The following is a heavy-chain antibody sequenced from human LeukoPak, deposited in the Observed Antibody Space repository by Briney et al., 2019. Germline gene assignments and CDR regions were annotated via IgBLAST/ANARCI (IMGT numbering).Heavy chain of an antibody. CDR2: IYHSGST. Sequence: SETLSLTCAVSGGSISSSNWWSWVRQPPGQGLGWIGEIYHSGSTNYNPSLKSRVTISVDKSKNQFSLKLSSVTAADTAVYYCARGRGPFCSSTSCPLDPWGQGTLVTVSS. D-gene: IGHD2-2*01. CDR3: ARGRGPFCSSTSCPLDP. CDR1: GGSISSSNW. J-gene: IGHJ5*02. V-gene: IGHV4-4*02.